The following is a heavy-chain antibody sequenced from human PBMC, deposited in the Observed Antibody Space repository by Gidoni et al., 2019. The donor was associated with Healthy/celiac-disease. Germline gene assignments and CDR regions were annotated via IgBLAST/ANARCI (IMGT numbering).Heavy chain of an antibody. CDR1: GFTFSSYG. CDR2: IGYDEMNK. J-gene: IGHJ5*02. D-gene: IGHD2-15*01. CDR3: ARDLRYCSGGSCYPDNWFDP. Sequence: QVQLVESGGGVVKPGRSLRPSCAAAGFTFSSYGLHGVRQAPGKGLEWGAVIGYDEMNKYYADPGKCRFTISRDNSKNPLYLQMNSLRAEDTAVYYCARDLRYCSGGSCYPDNWFDPWGQGTLVTVSS. V-gene: IGHV3-33*01.